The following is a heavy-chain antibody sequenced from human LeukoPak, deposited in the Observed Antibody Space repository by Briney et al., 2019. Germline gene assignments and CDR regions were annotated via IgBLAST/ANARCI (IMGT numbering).Heavy chain of an antibody. CDR3: ARGHPYNYGSNYMDV. J-gene: IGHJ6*03. CDR2: VTNNGDTT. V-gene: IGHV3-64*01. D-gene: IGHD3-10*01. CDR1: GFNFSAYA. Sequence: PGGSLRLSCAASGFNFSAYAMHLVRQAPGKGPEYVSVVTNNGDTTYYANSVKGRFTISRDNSKSTLFLQMDSLRDEDIGVYYCARGHPYNYGSNYMDVWGSGTTVTVS.